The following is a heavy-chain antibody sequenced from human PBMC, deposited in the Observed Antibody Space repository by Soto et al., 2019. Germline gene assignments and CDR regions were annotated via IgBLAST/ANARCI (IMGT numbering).Heavy chain of an antibody. CDR2: ISSSSSTI. CDR1: VFTFSSYS. Sequence: GGSLRLSCSDSVFTFSSYSMNWVRQDPLKGLVWVSYISSSSSTIYYADSVKGRFTISRDNAKNSLYLQMNSLRDEDTAVYYCARVGGGIVVVPAAMDNYGMDVWGQGT. V-gene: IGHV3-48*02. CDR3: ARVGGGIVVVPAAMDNYGMDV. J-gene: IGHJ6*02. D-gene: IGHD2-2*01.